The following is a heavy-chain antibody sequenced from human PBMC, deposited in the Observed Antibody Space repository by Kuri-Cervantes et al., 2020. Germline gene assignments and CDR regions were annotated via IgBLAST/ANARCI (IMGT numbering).Heavy chain of an antibody. D-gene: IGHD2-15*01. Sequence: LRLSCTVSGGSISSGGYYWSWIRQHPGKGLEWIGYIYYSGSTYYNPSLKSLVTISVDTSKNQFSLKLSSVTAADTAVYYCASGYCSGGSCYSNYWGQGTLVTVSS. CDR2: IYYSGST. CDR3: ASGYCSGGSCYSNY. J-gene: IGHJ4*02. CDR1: GGSISSGGYY. V-gene: IGHV4-31*01.